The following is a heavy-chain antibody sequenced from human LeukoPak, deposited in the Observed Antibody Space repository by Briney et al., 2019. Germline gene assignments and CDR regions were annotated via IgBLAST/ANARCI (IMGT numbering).Heavy chain of an antibody. CDR1: GGSFRGYY. J-gene: IGHJ5*02. Sequence: SETLSLTCAVYGGSFRGYYGSGIRQPPGKGREGMGEINHSGSTNYNPSLKSRVTISVDTSKNQFSLKLSSVTAADTAVYYCARGSSIVVVPAAHNWFDPWGQGTLVTVSS. CDR3: ARGSSIVVVPAAHNWFDP. CDR2: INHSGST. D-gene: IGHD2-2*01. V-gene: IGHV4-34*01.